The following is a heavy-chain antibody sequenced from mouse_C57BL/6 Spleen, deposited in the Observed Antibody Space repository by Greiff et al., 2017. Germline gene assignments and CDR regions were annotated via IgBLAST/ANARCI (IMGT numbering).Heavy chain of an antibody. CDR2: IDPENGDT. Sequence: VQLQQSGAELVRPGASVKLSCTASGFNIKDDYMHWVKQRPEQGLEWIGWIDPENGDTEYASKFQGKATITADTSSNTAYLRLSSLTSEDTAVYYCTTLITTVVAPFAYWGQGTLVTVSA. CDR1: GFNIKDDY. D-gene: IGHD1-1*01. J-gene: IGHJ3*01. CDR3: TTLITTVVAPFAY. V-gene: IGHV14-4*01.